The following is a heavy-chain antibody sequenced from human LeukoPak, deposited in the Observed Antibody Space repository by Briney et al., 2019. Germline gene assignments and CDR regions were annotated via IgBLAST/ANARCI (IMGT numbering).Heavy chain of an antibody. Sequence: GGSLRLSCAASGFTFSTYAMSWVRQAPGKGLEWVSAISGSGGSTYYADSVKGRFTISRDNSKNTLYLQMNSLRAEDTAVYYCAKGSRSSGWPYYFDYWGQGTLVTVSS. D-gene: IGHD6-19*01. CDR1: GFTFSTYA. CDR3: AKGSRSSGWPYYFDY. V-gene: IGHV3-23*01. J-gene: IGHJ4*02. CDR2: ISGSGGST.